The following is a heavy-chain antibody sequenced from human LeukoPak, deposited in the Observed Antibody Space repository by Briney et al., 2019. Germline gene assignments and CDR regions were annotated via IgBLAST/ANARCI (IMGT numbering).Heavy chain of an antibody. CDR2: IYYSGSS. J-gene: IGHJ4*02. CDR3: ARGVGGYLDY. V-gene: IGHV4-39*01. CDR1: GGSISSSSYY. D-gene: IGHD3-22*01. Sequence: SETLSLTCTVSGGSISSSSYYWAWIRQPPGKGLEWIGNIYYSGSSYYNPSLKSRVTIAIDTSKNQFSLKLSSVTAADTAVYYCARGVGGYLDYWGQGTPVTVSS.